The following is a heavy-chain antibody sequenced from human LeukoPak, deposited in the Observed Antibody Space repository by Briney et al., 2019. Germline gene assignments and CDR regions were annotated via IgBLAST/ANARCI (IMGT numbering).Heavy chain of an antibody. V-gene: IGHV1-69*13. D-gene: IGHD3-10*01. CDR3: ARGGYYGSGRRIDY. Sequence: SVKVSCKASGGSFINYAISWVRQAPGQGLEWMGGIIPMFVTANYAQKFQGRVTITADESTSTAYMELSRLRSDDTAVYYCARGGYYGSGRRIDYWGQGTLVTVSS. CDR2: IIPMFVTA. J-gene: IGHJ4*02. CDR1: GGSFINYA.